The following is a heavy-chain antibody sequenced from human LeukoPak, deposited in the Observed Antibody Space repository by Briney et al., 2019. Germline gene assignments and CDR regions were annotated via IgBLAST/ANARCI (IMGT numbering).Heavy chain of an antibody. V-gene: IGHV1-2*06. D-gene: IGHD2-2*03. CDR2: INPNSGGT. J-gene: IGHJ5*02. CDR3: ARPLGYCSSTSCLDFEPENWFDP. Sequence: ASVKVSCKTSGYTFTGYYMHWVRQAPGQGLEWMGRINPNSGGTNYAQKFQGRVTMTRDTSISTAYMELSRLRSDDTAVYYCARPLGYCSSTSCLDFEPENWFDPWGQGTLVTVSS. CDR1: GYTFTGYY.